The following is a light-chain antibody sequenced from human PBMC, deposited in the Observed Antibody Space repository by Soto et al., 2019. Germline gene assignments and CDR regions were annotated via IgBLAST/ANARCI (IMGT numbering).Light chain of an antibody. J-gene: IGKJ4*01. CDR1: KDISNY. CDR3: QQYDNLPT. Sequence: DIRMTQSPSSLSASVGDRVTITCQATKDISNYLNWFQQKPGKAPKLLIHDASILQSGVPSRFSGSGSWTHFTFTITSLQPEDLATYYCQQYDNLPTFGGGTKIEI. V-gene: IGKV1-33*01. CDR2: DAS.